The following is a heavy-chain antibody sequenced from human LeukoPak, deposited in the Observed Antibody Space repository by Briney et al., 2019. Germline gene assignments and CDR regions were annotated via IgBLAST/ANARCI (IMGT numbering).Heavy chain of an antibody. V-gene: IGHV4-39*01. CDR3: ARQRAARLPYYYYYYMDV. Sequence: PSETLSLTCAVSDGSISSSTYFWGWLRPPPGQGLRWIGSTYYSGSTYYNPSLKSRITISVDTSKNHFSLRLSSVTAADTAVYYCARQRAARLPYYYYYYMDVWGKGTTVTVSS. D-gene: IGHD6-6*01. CDR1: DGSISSSTYF. J-gene: IGHJ6*03. CDR2: TYYSGST.